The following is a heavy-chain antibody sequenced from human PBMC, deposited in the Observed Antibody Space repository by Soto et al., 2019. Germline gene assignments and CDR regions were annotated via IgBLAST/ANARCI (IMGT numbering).Heavy chain of an antibody. V-gene: IGHV2-5*01. CDR1: GFSLSTSGVG. Sequence: QITLKESGPTLVKPTQTLTLTCTFSGFSLSTSGVGVGWIRQPPGKALEWLALIYWNDDKRYSPSLKSRLTITKDTSKNQVVLTMTNMDPVDTATYYCAHSFYSSGGYYYYGMDVWCQGTTVTVSS. D-gene: IGHD6-19*01. CDR3: AHSFYSSGGYYYYGMDV. J-gene: IGHJ6*02. CDR2: IYWNDDK.